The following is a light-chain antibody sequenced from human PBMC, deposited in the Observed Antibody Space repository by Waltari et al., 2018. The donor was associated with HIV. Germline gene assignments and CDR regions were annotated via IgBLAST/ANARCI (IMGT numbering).Light chain of an antibody. V-gene: IGKV4-1*01. CDR1: QSVLYSSNNKNY. J-gene: IGKJ4*01. CDR2: WAS. CDR3: QQYYSTPLT. Sequence: DIVMTQSPDSLAVSLGERATINCKSSQSVLYSSNNKNYLAWYQQKPGQPPELLIYWASTRESGVPDRFSGSGSATDFTLTISSLQAEDVAFYYCQQYYSTPLTFGGGTQVEIK.